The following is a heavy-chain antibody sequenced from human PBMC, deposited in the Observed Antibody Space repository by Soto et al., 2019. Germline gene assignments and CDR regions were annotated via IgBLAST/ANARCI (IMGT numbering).Heavy chain of an antibody. V-gene: IGHV1-69*01. CDR2: IIPIFTAA. Sequence: QVQLVQSGAEVKTPGSSVKVSCKASGDNFRNNAFSWVRQAPGQGLEWMGGIIPIFTAANYAQRYQGRVTITADECTTTVYLYLNRLTSEDTAVYYCARGGRSSSPLHYSTGLDVWGQGTAVSVTS. D-gene: IGHD6-6*01. CDR1: GDNFRNNA. J-gene: IGHJ6*02. CDR3: ARGGRSSSPLHYSTGLDV.